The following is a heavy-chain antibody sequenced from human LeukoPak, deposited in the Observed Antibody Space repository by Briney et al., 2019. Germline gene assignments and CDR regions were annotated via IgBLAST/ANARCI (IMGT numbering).Heavy chain of an antibody. CDR2: IYSSGST. J-gene: IGHJ4*02. D-gene: IGHD1-20*01. CDR1: GDSISRGDYS. CDR3: ARGNWNYFDY. V-gene: IGHV4-61*02. Sequence: SQTLSLTCTVSGDSISRGDYSWTWIRQPAGKGLEWIGRIYSSGSTNYNPSLKSRLTISLDTSKNQFSLKLSSVTAADTAVYYCARGNWNYFDYWGQGTLVPVSS.